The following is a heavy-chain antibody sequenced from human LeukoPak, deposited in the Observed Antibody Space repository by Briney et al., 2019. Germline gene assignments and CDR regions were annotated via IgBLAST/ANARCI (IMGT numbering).Heavy chain of an antibody. V-gene: IGHV1-18*01. D-gene: IGHD1-26*01. CDR3: ASSEWELKRSYYMDV. Sequence: ASVKVSCKASGYTFTSYGISWVRQAPGQGLEWMGWISGYNGNTNYAQKLQGRVTMTTDTSTSTAYMELRSLRSDDTAVYYCASSEWELKRSYYMDVWGKGTTVTVSS. CDR2: ISGYNGNT. J-gene: IGHJ6*03. CDR1: GYTFTSYG.